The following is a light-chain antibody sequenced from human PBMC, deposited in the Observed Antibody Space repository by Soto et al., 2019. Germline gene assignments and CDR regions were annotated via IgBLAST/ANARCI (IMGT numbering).Light chain of an antibody. CDR2: EVS. CDR3: SSYAGSNNFRYV. Sequence: QSALTQPPSASGSPGQSVTISCTGTSSDVGGYNYVSWYQQHPGKAPKLMIYEVSKRPSGVPDRFSGSKSGNTASLIVSGLQAEDEADYYCSSYAGSNNFRYVFGTGTKLTVL. CDR1: SSDVGGYNY. V-gene: IGLV2-8*01. J-gene: IGLJ1*01.